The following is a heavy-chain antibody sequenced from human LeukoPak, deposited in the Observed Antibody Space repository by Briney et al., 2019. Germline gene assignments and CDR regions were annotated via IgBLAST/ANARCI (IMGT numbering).Heavy chain of an antibody. V-gene: IGHV3-23*01. CDR2: ISGSGGST. Sequence: GGSLRLSCAASGFTFSSYAMGRVRQAPGKGLEWVSAISGSGGSTYYADSVKGRFTISRDNSKNTLYLQMNSLRAEDTAVYYCAKDRVTAYGDSTFFWGQGTLVTVSS. CDR1: GFTFSSYA. J-gene: IGHJ4*02. D-gene: IGHD4-17*01. CDR3: AKDRVTAYGDSTFF.